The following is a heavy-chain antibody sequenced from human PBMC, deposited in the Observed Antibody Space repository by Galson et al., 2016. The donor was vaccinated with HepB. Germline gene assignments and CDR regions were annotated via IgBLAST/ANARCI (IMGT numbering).Heavy chain of an antibody. V-gene: IGHV1-8*01. Sequence: SVKVSCKASGYTFTSFDINWVRQATGQGLEWMGWMNPNTNNTGYAQKFQGRVTMTGNTSMSTAYMELSSLRSEDTAVYYCARGLHDYGDPYDYGLDVWGKGTTVTVSS. D-gene: IGHD4/OR15-4a*01. J-gene: IGHJ6*04. CDR3: ARGLHDYGDPYDYGLDV. CDR2: MNPNTNNT. CDR1: GYTFTSFD.